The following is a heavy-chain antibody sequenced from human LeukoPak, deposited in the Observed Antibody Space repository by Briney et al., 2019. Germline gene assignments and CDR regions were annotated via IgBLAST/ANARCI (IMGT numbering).Heavy chain of an antibody. CDR1: GFTFSNYA. CDR2: LSYHGINK. J-gene: IGHJ4*02. D-gene: IGHD4-17*01. Sequence: PGGSLRLSCAASGFTFSNYAMHWVRQAPGRGLEWVAVLSYHGINKYYADSVKGRFTISRDNAKNSLYLQMNSLRAEDTAVYYCARGATTVTTRLDYWGQGTLVTVSS. V-gene: IGHV3-30*04. CDR3: ARGATTVTTRLDY.